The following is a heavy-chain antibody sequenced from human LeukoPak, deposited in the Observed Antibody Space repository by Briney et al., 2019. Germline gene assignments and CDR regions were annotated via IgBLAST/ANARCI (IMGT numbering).Heavy chain of an antibody. Sequence: SETLSLTCTVSGYSISSGYYWGWIRPPPGKGLEWIGSIYHSGSTYYNPSLKSRVTISVDTSKNQFSLRLSSVTAADTAVYYCARDVGPYSSSWDDYWGQGTLVTVSS. D-gene: IGHD6-13*01. CDR2: IYHSGST. V-gene: IGHV4-38-2*02. CDR1: GYSISSGYY. J-gene: IGHJ4*02. CDR3: ARDVGPYSSSWDDY.